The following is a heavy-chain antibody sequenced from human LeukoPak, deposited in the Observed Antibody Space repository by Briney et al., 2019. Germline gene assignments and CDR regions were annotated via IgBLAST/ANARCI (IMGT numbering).Heavy chain of an antibody. V-gene: IGHV1-3*01. CDR1: GYTFTSYA. CDR3: ARDGQWLAPDFDY. D-gene: IGHD6-19*01. Sequence: WASVKVSCKPSGYTFTSYAMHWVRQAPGQRLEWMGWINAGNGNTKHSQKFQGRVTITRDTSASTAYMELSSLRSEDTAVYYCARDGQWLAPDFDYWGQGTLVTVSS. CDR2: INAGNGNT. J-gene: IGHJ4*02.